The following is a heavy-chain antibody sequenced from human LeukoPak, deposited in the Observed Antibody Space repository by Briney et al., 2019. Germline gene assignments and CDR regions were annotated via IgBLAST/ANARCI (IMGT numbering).Heavy chain of an antibody. V-gene: IGHV3-21*01. D-gene: IGHD3-10*01. CDR2: ISSSSSYI. J-gene: IGHJ4*02. CDR1: GFTFSSYS. Sequence: GGSLRLSCAASGFTFSSYSMNWVRQAPGKGLEWVSSISSSSSYIYYADSVKGRFTISRDNAKNSLYLQMNSLKAEDTAVYYCAREGITMGGVDYWGQGTLVTVSS. CDR3: AREGITMGGVDY.